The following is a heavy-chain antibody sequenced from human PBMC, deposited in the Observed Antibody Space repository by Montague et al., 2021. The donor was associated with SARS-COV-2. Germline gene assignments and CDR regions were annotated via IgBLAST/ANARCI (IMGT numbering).Heavy chain of an antibody. CDR1: GGSMTSSCYY. D-gene: IGHD2-21*01. Sequence: SDTLSLTCNVSGGSMTSSCYYWVWIREPPGKGLDWIVSFDDSGITYYNPTVKSRITVSVDTSKNQFSLKLSSVTAADTAVYYCAGRVVLVALNYFDYWGQGTLVTVSS. J-gene: IGHJ4*02. V-gene: IGHV4-39*01. CDR2: FDDSGIT. CDR3: AGRVVLVALNYFDY.